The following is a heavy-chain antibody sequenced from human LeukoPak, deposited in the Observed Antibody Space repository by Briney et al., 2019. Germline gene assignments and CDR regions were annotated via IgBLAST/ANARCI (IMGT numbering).Heavy chain of an antibody. CDR1: GFSLSINS. CDR3: AKEEVPNDY. J-gene: IGHJ4*02. Sequence: GGSLRLSCAVSGFSLSINSMCWVRQAPGKGLEWVSGISRDGDKTYYVDSVEGRFTISRDTSKNTLYLQMDTLRVGDTATYYCAKEEVPNDYWGQGTLVTVSS. D-gene: IGHD2-2*01. CDR2: ISRDGDKT. V-gene: IGHV3-23*01.